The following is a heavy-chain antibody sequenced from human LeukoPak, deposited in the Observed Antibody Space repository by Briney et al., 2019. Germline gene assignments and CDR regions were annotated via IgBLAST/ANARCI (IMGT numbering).Heavy chain of an antibody. Sequence: PGGSLRLSCSASGFTFSIRPMHWVRQAPGKRLEYVSGSSANGGSTYYADSVKGRFIISRDNSKNTVYLQMSSLRPEDTAVYYCVNQISGWVYWGQGTLVTVSS. CDR3: VNQISGWVY. J-gene: IGHJ4*02. D-gene: IGHD6-19*01. CDR1: GFTFSIRP. CDR2: SSANGGST. V-gene: IGHV3-64D*06.